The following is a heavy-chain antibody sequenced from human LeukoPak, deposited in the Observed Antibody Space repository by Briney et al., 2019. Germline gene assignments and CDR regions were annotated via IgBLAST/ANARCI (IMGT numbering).Heavy chain of an antibody. Sequence: SETLSLXCTVSGGSISSYYWSWVRQPPGKGLEWVGYIYYSGSTNYNPSLKSRVTISVDTSKNQFSLKLSSVTAADTAVYYCAREIVGAINWFDPWGQGTLVTVSS. V-gene: IGHV4-59*01. CDR1: GGSISSYY. CDR2: IYYSGST. J-gene: IGHJ5*02. D-gene: IGHD1-26*01. CDR3: AREIVGAINWFDP.